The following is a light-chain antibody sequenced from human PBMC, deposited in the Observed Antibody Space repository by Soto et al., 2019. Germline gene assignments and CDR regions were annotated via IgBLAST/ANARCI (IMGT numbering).Light chain of an antibody. Sequence: VMTQSPATLSVSPGERATLSCRASLSVGTNLAWYQQKPGQPPRLLIYGATTRATGIPARFSGSGSGTDFPLTISSLQSEDFAVYYCQHRNNWPPGTFGQGTRVEIK. CDR2: GAT. V-gene: IGKV3-15*01. J-gene: IGKJ1*01. CDR1: LSVGTN. CDR3: QHRNNWPPGT.